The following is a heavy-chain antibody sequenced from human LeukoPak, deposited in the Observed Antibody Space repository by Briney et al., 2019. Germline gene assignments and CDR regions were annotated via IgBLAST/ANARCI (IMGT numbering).Heavy chain of an antibody. J-gene: IGHJ5*02. CDR3: AKGGTWNWFDP. CDR1: GFTVSTHY. V-gene: IGHV3-53*01. CDR2: IYSGGST. Sequence: GGSLRLSCAASGFTVSTHYVSWVRQAPGKGLEWVSVIYSGGSTYYADSVQGRFTISRDNSKNSVYLQMNSLRGEDTALYYCAKGGTWNWFDPWGQGTLVTVSS.